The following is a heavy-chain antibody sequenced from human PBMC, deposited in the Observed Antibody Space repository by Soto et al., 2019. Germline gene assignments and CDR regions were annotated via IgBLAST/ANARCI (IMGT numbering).Heavy chain of an antibody. J-gene: IGHJ3*02. CDR1: GFTVSSNY. D-gene: IGHD2-15*01. CDR3: ASRYCSGGSCYLDAFDI. CDR2: IYSGGST. V-gene: IGHV3-53*04. Sequence: EVQLVESGGGLVQPGGSLRLSCAASGFTVSSNYMSWVRQAPGKGLEWVSVIYSGGSTYYADSVKGRFTISRHNSKNTLYLQMNSLRAEDTAVYYCASRYCSGGSCYLDAFDIWGQGTMATVSS.